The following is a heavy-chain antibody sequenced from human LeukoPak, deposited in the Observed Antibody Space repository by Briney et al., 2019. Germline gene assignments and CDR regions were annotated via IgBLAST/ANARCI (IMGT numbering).Heavy chain of an antibody. CDR1: GFTFSSYG. CDR3: AREDGTY. D-gene: IGHD1-26*01. Sequence: GGSLGLSCAASGFTFSSYGMHWVRQAPGKGLEWVAFIRYDGSNKYYADSVKGRFTISRDNSKNTLYLQMNSLRAEDSALYYCAREDGTYWGQGTLVTVSS. CDR2: IRYDGSNK. J-gene: IGHJ4*02. V-gene: IGHV3-30*02.